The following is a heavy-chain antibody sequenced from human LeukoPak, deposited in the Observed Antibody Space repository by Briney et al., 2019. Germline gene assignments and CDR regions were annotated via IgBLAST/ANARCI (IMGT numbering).Heavy chain of an antibody. CDR3: TRETSSRYFDY. CDR2: MNPNSGRT. Sequence: GASVKVSCKASGYTLTSYDINWVRQATGQGLEWTGWMNPNSGRTGYAQNFQGRITITRNTSISTACMELSSLRSEDTAVYYCTRETSSRYFDYWGQGTLVTVSS. J-gene: IGHJ4*02. V-gene: IGHV1-8*01. CDR1: GYTLTSYD.